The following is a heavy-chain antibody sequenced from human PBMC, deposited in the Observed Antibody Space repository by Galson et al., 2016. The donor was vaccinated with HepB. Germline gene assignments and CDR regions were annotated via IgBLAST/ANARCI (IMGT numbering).Heavy chain of an antibody. J-gene: IGHJ6*02. CDR3: AKDIVTGTYFGVGVYPYFYGMDV. Sequence: SLRLSCAASGFTFDDSTMHWVRQGPGKGLEWVSVISWDGASTHSADAVKGRFTVSRDNSRNPLYLQMNSLRIEDTALYYCAKDIVTGTYFGVGVYPYFYGMDVWGQGTTVTVSS. V-gene: IGHV3-43*01. D-gene: IGHD1-26*01. CDR1: GFTFDDST. CDR2: ISWDGAST.